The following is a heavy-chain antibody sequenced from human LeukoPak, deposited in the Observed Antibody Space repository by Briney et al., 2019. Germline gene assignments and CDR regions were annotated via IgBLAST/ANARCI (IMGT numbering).Heavy chain of an antibody. CDR1: GFTFTDYY. V-gene: IGHV3-11*01. CDR3: ASVARLLAD. Sequence: GESLKISCAASGFTFTDYYMNWIRQAPGKGLEYIAYISQSGTDVSYADSVKGRFTVSRDNAKNSVFLQMNSLTAEDTAVYYCASVARLLADWGQGTLVTVSS. CDR2: ISQSGTDV. J-gene: IGHJ4*02. D-gene: IGHD6-19*01.